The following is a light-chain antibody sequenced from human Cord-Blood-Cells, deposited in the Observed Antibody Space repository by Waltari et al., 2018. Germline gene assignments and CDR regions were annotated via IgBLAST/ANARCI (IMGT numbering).Light chain of an antibody. CDR1: SSDVGSYNL. CDR2: EGS. CDR3: CSYAGSSTWV. J-gene: IGLJ3*02. Sequence: QSALTQPASVSGSPGQSITNSCTGTSSDVGSYNLVSWYQQHLGKAPKLMIYEGSKRPSGVSNRFSGSKSGNTASLTISGLQAEDEADYYCCSYAGSSTWVFGGGTKLTVL. V-gene: IGLV2-23*01.